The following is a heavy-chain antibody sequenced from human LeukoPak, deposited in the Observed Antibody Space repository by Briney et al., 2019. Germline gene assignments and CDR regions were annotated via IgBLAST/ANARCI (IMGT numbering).Heavy chain of an antibody. J-gene: IGHJ3*02. CDR2: INTDGSGT. Sequence: PGGSLRLSCAASGFTFSSNWMHWVRQGPGKGLVWVSRINTDGSGTSYADSVKGRSTISRDNAKNTLYLQMNSLRAEDTAVYYCASAGEGLLAYSFDIWGQGTMVTVSS. CDR3: ASAGEGLLAYSFDI. V-gene: IGHV3-74*01. CDR1: GFTFSSNW. D-gene: IGHD1-26*01.